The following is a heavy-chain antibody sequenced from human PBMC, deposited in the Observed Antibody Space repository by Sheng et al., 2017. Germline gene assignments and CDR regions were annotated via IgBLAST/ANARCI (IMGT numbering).Heavy chain of an antibody. V-gene: IGHV3-7*01. Sequence: EVQLVESGGGLVQPWGVPVRLSCAASGFTFSSYWMSWVRQAPGKGLEWVANIKQDGSEKYYVDSVKGRFTISRDNAKNSLYLQMNSLRAEDTAVYYCARHVLRYFDWTFDYWGQGTLVTVVL. CDR3: ARHVLRYFDWTFDY. D-gene: IGHD3-9*01. CDR1: GFTFSSYW. CDR2: IKQDGSEK. J-gene: IGHJ4*02.